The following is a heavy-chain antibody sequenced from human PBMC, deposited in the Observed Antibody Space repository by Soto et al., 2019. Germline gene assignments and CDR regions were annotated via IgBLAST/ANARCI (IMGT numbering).Heavy chain of an antibody. CDR3: ARAGTGSYLNAFDV. D-gene: IGHD1-26*01. J-gene: IGHJ3*01. CDR2: IIPVFGPA. CDR1: GGTFSNYA. Sequence: VASVKVSCKASGGTFSNYALSWVRQAPGQGLEWMGGIIPVFGPAHYAQKFQGRVTITADESTSTAYVELSSLRSEDTAVYYCARAGTGSYLNAFDVWGQGTMVTVSS. V-gene: IGHV1-69*13.